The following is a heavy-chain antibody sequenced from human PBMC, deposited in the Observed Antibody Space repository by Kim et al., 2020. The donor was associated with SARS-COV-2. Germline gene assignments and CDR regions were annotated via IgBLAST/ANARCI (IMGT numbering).Heavy chain of an antibody. D-gene: IGHD3-10*01. J-gene: IGHJ4*02. V-gene: IGHV4-34*01. CDR3: ARVGDYYGSGPDY. Sequence: YNPALMSRVTIAVDTSKNQFSLKLSSVTAADTAVYYCARVGDYYGSGPDYWGQGTLVTVSS.